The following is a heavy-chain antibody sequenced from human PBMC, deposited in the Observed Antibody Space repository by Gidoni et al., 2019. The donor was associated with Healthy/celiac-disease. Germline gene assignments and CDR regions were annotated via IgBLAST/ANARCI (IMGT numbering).Heavy chain of an antibody. CDR3: AKDEFSSSARILDY. Sequence: EVQLLESGGGLVQPGGSLRVSCAASGVTFSSYAMGWVRQVPGKGLEWVSAISGSGATTHYADSVKGRFTISRDNSKNTLYLQMNGLRAEDTAVYYCAKDEFSSSARILDYWGQGTLVTVSS. V-gene: IGHV3-23*01. D-gene: IGHD6-6*01. CDR2: ISGSGATT. J-gene: IGHJ4*02. CDR1: GVTFSSYA.